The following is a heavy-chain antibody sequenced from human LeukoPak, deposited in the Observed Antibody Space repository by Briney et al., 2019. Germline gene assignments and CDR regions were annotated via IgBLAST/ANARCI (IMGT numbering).Heavy chain of an antibody. Sequence: GSLSLSCGASGFPFRDYSMNWVRQAPGKGLELISYIGIDSGNTNYAHSVKGPFTISGDKAKNSLYLQMNSLRVEDTAVYYCARDYKYAFDNWGQGTLVTVSS. V-gene: IGHV3-48*01. CDR3: ARDYKYAFDN. CDR2: IGIDSGNT. D-gene: IGHD5-24*01. CDR1: GFPFRDYS. J-gene: IGHJ4*02.